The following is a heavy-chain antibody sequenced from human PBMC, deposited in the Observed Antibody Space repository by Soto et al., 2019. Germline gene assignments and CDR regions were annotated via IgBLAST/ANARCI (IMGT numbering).Heavy chain of an antibody. CDR3: AKEMTSGYYLFDY. CDR2: INGTGGST. J-gene: IGHJ4*02. V-gene: IGHV3-23*01. Sequence: EVQLLQSGGGLVQPGGSLRLSCAASGFTFSSYAMSWVRQAPGKGLEWVSTINGTGGSTYYPDYVKGRFTISRDNSKNTVYLQMTSLRAEDAAVYYCAKEMTSGYYLFDYWGQGTLVTVSS. CDR1: GFTFSSYA. D-gene: IGHD3-22*01.